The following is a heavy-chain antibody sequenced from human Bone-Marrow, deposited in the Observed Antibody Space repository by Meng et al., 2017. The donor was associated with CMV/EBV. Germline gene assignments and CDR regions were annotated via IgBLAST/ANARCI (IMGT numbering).Heavy chain of an antibody. CDR1: GYTFTSYA. CDR3: GKVQYYDFWSGSPPPDY. CDR2: INAGNGNT. D-gene: IGHD3-3*01. J-gene: IGHJ4*02. Sequence: QVQLVQSGAEGKKPGASVKVSCKASGYTFTSYAMHWVRQAPGQRLEWMGWINAGNGNTKYSQKFQGRVTITGDTSASPAYMELGSLRSEDTAVYYCGKVQYYDFWSGSPPPDYWGQGTLVTVSS. V-gene: IGHV1-3*01.